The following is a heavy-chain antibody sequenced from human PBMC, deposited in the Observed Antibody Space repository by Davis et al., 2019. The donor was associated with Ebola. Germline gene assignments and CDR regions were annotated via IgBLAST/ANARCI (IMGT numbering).Heavy chain of an antibody. Sequence: GESLKISCAASGFTFSSYGMHWVRQAPGKGLEWVAVISYDGSKKYYADSVKGRFTISRDNSKNTLHLQMNSLRAEDTALYYCAKDGYSGKYYPEYFQHWGQGTLVTVSS. D-gene: IGHD1-26*01. CDR1: GFTFSSYG. CDR2: ISYDGSKK. V-gene: IGHV3-30*18. CDR3: AKDGYSGKYYPEYFQH. J-gene: IGHJ1*01.